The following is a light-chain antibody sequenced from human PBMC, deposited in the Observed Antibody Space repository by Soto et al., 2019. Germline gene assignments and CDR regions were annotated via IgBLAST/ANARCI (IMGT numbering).Light chain of an antibody. CDR1: QDITTY. J-gene: IGKJ5*01. CDR3: QQSFSTLLIT. V-gene: IGKV1-39*01. CDR2: AAS. Sequence: IQMTQSPSSLSASVGDGVTITCRASQDITTYLNWYQQKPGKAPKLLISAASSLQSGVPSRFSARGSATDFTLTISTLQPEDFATYYCQQSFSTLLITFGQGTRLEVK.